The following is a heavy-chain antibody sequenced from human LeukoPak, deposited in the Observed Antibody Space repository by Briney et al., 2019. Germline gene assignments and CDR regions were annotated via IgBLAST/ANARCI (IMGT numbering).Heavy chain of an antibody. CDR3: ARHPQLTTMNTFDM. D-gene: IGHD3-22*01. CDR2: INYSGST. Sequence: SETLSLTCTVSGGSISGYYWSWIRQPPGKGLEWIGYINYSGSTNYNPSLKSRVTISVDTSENQFSLKLSSVAAADTAIYYCARHPQLTTMNTFDMWGQGTMVTVSS. J-gene: IGHJ3*02. CDR1: GGSISGYY. V-gene: IGHV4-59*08.